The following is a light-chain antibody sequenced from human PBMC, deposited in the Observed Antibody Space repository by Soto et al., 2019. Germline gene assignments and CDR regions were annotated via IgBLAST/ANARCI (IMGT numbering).Light chain of an antibody. V-gene: IGKV3-11*01. CDR2: DAS. Sequence: IVLTQSPDTLSLSTMEIATLSFMASQSVTTYLAWYQQKPGQAPRLLIYDASNRATGIPARFSGSGSGTDFTLTISSLEPEDFAVYYCQQRSNWPPLISFGQGTRLEIK. CDR1: QSVTTY. CDR3: QQRSNWPPLIS. J-gene: IGKJ5*01.